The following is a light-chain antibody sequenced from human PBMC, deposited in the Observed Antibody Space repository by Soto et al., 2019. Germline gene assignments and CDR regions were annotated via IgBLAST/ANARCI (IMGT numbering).Light chain of an antibody. J-gene: IGLJ2*01. V-gene: IGLV2-8*01. CDR1: SSDVGFYNY. CDR3: SSYAGINNLI. CDR2: EVN. Sequence: QSALTQPPSASGSPGQSVTISCTGNSSDVGFYNYVSWFQQHPGKAPKLIIYEVNKRPSGVPDRFSGSKSGNTASLTVSGLQAEDEADYYCSSYAGINNLIFGGGTKVTVL.